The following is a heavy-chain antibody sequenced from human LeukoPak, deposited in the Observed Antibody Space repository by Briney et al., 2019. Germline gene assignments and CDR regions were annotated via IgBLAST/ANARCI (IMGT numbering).Heavy chain of an antibody. D-gene: IGHD6-19*01. CDR1: GGSISSGDYY. J-gene: IGHJ3*02. V-gene: IGHV4-30-4*01. CDR3: ASSSGWRPDAFDI. Sequence: SSETLSLTCTVSGGSISSGDYYWSWIRQPPGKGLEWIGYIYYSGSTYYNPSLKSRVTISVDTSKNQFSLKLSSVTAADTAVYYCASSSGWRPDAFDIWGQGTMVTVSS. CDR2: IYYSGST.